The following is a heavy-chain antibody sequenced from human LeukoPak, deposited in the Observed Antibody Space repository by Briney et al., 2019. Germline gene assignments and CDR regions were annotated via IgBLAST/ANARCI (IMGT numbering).Heavy chain of an antibody. CDR1: GYSFTNYW. Sequence: GESLKISCKGSGYSFTNYWIGWARQMPGKGLEWMGIIYPGDSDTRYSPSFQGQVTISADKSISTAYLQWSSLKASDTAMYYCAVRTTRSGWYASQDAFDIWGQGTMVTVSS. CDR2: IYPGDSDT. J-gene: IGHJ3*02. CDR3: AVRTTRSGWYASQDAFDI. D-gene: IGHD6-19*01. V-gene: IGHV5-51*01.